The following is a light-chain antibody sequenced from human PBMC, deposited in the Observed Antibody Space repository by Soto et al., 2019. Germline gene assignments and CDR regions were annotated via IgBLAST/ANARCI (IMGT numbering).Light chain of an antibody. CDR3: QQYNNWPVT. V-gene: IGKV3-20*01. J-gene: IGKJ1*01. CDR2: GAS. Sequence: EIVLTQSPGTLSLSPGERATLSCRASQSVSSTYLAWYQQKPGQAPRLLIYGASSRATGIPDRFSGSGSGTDFTLTISRLEPDDFATYYCQQYNNWPVTFGQGTKVDIK. CDR1: QSVSSTY.